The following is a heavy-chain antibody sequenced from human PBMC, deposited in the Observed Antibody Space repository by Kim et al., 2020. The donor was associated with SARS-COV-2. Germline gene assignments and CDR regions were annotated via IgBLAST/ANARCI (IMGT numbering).Heavy chain of an antibody. CDR2: ISHDGKNT. CDR1: GFMFDTYA. CDR3: AKDSPPYDDSSYGVC. Sequence: GGSLRLSCAASGFMFDTYAMHWVRQAPGKGLEWVAAISHDGKNTYYRDSMKGRFTISRDNFKNTVDLQMDALRAEDTAVYYCAKDSPPYDDSSYGVCWGQGTLVTAS. D-gene: IGHD3-22*01. V-gene: IGHV3-30*18. J-gene: IGHJ4*02.